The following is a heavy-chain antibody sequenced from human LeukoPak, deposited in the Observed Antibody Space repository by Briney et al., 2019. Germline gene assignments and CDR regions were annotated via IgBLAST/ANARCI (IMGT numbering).Heavy chain of an antibody. Sequence: SETLSLTCSVSGGSTSSAEYYWSWIRQPPGKGLEWIGEINHSGSTNYNPSLKSRVTISVDTSKNQFSLKLSSVTAADTAVYYCARNRVFDYWGQGTLVTVSS. CDR3: ARNRVFDY. V-gene: IGHV4-34*01. CDR2: INHSGST. J-gene: IGHJ4*02. CDR1: GGSTSSAEYY.